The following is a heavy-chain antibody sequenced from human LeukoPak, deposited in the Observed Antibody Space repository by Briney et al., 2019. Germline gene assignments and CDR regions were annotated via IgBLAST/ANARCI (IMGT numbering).Heavy chain of an antibody. V-gene: IGHV1-18*01. CDR3: ARDSDCSSTSCYEGYYYYGMDV. J-gene: IGHJ6*02. Sequence: GASVKVSCKASGYTFTSYGISWVRQAPGQGLQWMGWLIAYNGNTNYAQKLQGRVTMTTDTSTSTAYMELRSLRSDDTAVYYCARDSDCSSTSCYEGYYYYGMDVWGQGTTVTVSS. CDR1: GYTFTSYG. CDR2: LIAYNGNT. D-gene: IGHD2-2*01.